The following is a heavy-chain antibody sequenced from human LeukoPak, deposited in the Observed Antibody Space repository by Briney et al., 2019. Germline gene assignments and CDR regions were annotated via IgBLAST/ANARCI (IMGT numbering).Heavy chain of an antibody. J-gene: IGHJ4*02. CDR1: GFSLSTSGMC. Sequence: ESGPTLVNPTQTLTLTCTFSGFSLSTSGMCVSWIRQPPAKALEWLARIDWDDYKYYSTSLKTRLTISKDTSKNQVVLTMTNMDPVDTATYYCAPYCSGGSCYGSMGYWGQGTLVTVSS. CDR3: APYCSGGSCYGSMGY. V-gene: IGHV2-70*11. D-gene: IGHD2-15*01. CDR2: IDWDDYK.